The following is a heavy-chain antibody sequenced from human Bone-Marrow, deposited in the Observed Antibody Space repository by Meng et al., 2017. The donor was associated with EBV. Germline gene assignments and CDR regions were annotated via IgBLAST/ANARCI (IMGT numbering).Heavy chain of an antibody. CDR2: SIAYNGNT. CDR1: GYAFTSYA. D-gene: IGHD1-26*01. V-gene: IGHV1-18*01. Sequence: QVRLLQTESELKTAWASAKVSGKASGYAFTSYARNWVRNAPGQGLEWMGWSIAYNGNTNYAQKLQRRVTMTTDTSTSTAYMELRSLRSDDTAVYYCARGGGWELTFDYWGQGTLVTVSS. CDR3: ARGGGWELTFDY. J-gene: IGHJ4*02.